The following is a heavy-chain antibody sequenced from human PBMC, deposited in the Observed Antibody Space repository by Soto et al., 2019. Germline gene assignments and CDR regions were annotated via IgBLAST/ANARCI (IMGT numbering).Heavy chain of an antibody. V-gene: IGHV2-5*02. Sequence: QITLKESGPPLVKPTQTLTLTCSFSGFSLSTNGVGVGWIRQPPGKALEWLALIYWDDSKHYSPSLNSRLTTXKXXSRTLVVLTMTTMDPVDTATYYCAKKGGGDYILGYWGQGTLVTVSS. CDR3: AKKGGGDYILGY. J-gene: IGHJ4*02. D-gene: IGHD4-17*01. CDR2: IYWDDSK. CDR1: GFSLSTNGVG.